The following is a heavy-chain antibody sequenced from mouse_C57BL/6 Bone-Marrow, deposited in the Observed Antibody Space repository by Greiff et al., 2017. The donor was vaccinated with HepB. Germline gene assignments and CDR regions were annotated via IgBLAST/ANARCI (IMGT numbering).Heavy chain of an antibody. CDR2: INPYNGDT. D-gene: IGHD2-4*01. CDR3: ARNIYYYYDASYYYAMDY. J-gene: IGHJ4*01. Sequence: EVQGVESGPELVKPGDSVKISCKASGYSFTGYFMNWVMQSHGKSLEWIGRINPYNGDTFYNQKFKGKATLTVDKSSSTAHMELRSLTSEDSAVYYCARNIYYYYDASYYYAMDYWGQGTSVTVSS. CDR1: GYSFTGYF. V-gene: IGHV1-20*01.